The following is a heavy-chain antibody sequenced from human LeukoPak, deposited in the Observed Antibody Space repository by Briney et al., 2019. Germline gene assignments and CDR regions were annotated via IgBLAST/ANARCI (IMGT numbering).Heavy chain of an antibody. V-gene: IGHV4-59*01. CDR1: GGSISSYY. J-gene: IGHJ3*02. Sequence: PSVTLSLTCTVSGGSISSYYWSWIRQPPGKGLEWMGYIYYSGSTYYNPSLRSRVNISVDTSKNQFSLTLSSVTAADTAVYYCARLCKVIELDDAFDIWGQGTMVTVSS. D-gene: IGHD3-22*01. CDR3: ARLCKVIELDDAFDI. CDR2: IYYSGST.